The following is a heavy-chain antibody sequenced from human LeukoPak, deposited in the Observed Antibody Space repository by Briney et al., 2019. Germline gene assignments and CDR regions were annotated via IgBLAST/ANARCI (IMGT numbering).Heavy chain of an antibody. Sequence: GGSLRLSCAASGFTFSDYYMSWIRQAPGKGLEWVSYISSSGSTIYYADSVRGRFTISRDNAKNSLYLQMNSLRAEDTAVYYCASGTMIVVPTYAFDIWGQGTMVTVSS. J-gene: IGHJ3*02. V-gene: IGHV3-11*04. CDR1: GFTFSDYY. D-gene: IGHD3-22*01. CDR2: ISSSGSTI. CDR3: ASGTMIVVPTYAFDI.